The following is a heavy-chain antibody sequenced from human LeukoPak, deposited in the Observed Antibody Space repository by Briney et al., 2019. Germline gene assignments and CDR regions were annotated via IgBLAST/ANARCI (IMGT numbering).Heavy chain of an antibody. CDR1: GFTSSSYA. Sequence: PGGSLRLSCAASGFTSSSYAMSWVRQAPWKGLEWVSAISSSGGSTYYADSVKGRFTISRDNSKNTLYLQMNSLRAEDTAVYYCANLYGDGAFDIWGQGTMVTVSS. D-gene: IGHD4-17*01. J-gene: IGHJ3*02. CDR3: ANLYGDGAFDI. V-gene: IGHV3-23*01. CDR2: ISSSGGST.